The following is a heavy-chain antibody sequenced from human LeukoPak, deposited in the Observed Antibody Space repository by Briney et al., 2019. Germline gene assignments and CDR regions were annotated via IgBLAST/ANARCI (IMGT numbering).Heavy chain of an antibody. J-gene: IGHJ5*01. CDR2: IYYSGST. V-gene: IGHV4-59*01. CDR1: GGSISSYY. D-gene: IGHD3-3*01. CDR3: AGGADFWSGYLNWFDS. Sequence: SETLSLTCTVSGGSISSYYWSWIRQPPGQGLQWIGYIYYSGSTNHNPSLKSRVTISVDTSKNQFSLKLSSVTAADTALYYCAGGADFWSGYLNWFDSWGQGTLVTVSS.